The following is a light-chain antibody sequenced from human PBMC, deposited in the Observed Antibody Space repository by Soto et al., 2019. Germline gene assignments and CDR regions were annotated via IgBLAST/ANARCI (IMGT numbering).Light chain of an antibody. CDR1: QSVRSSY. CDR3: QQYGSSPGT. Sequence: DIVLTQSPGTLSLSPGETATLSCRASQSVRSSYLAWYQQKPGQAPRLLIYGASSRATGIPDRFSGSGSGTVFTLTISRLEPEDFAVYSCQQYGSSPGTFGQGTKLEI. J-gene: IGKJ2*01. V-gene: IGKV3-20*01. CDR2: GAS.